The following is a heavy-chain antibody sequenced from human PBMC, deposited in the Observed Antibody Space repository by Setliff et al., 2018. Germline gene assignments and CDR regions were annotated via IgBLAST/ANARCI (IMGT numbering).Heavy chain of an antibody. J-gene: IGHJ5*02. V-gene: IGHV3-23*01. CDR2: ITSSGRDT. CDR1: GFTFSNYA. D-gene: IGHD3-9*01. CDR3: ARDAAYFDILTGTNYLDP. Sequence: PGGSLRLSCATSGFTFSNYAMGWVRQAPGKGLEWVSVITSSGRDTYYTDSVKGRFTISRDNSDNTLYLQMNSLRDADTAIYYCARDAAYFDILTGTNYLDPWGQGTLVTVSS.